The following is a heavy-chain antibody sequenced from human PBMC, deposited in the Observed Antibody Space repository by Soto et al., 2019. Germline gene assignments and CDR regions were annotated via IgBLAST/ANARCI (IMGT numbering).Heavy chain of an antibody. CDR2: IYNEFT. V-gene: IGHV3-66*01. CDR1: GFTFCSYA. Sequence: GGSLRLSCAASGFTFCSYAMSWVRQAPGKGLDWVSVIYNEFTDYADSVRGRFSISTDSSKNALYLQMNSLRAEDSAVYYCVREPRYCSGGSCSIMGDAFDIWGQGTMVTVSS. D-gene: IGHD2-15*01. CDR3: VREPRYCSGGSCSIMGDAFDI. J-gene: IGHJ3*02.